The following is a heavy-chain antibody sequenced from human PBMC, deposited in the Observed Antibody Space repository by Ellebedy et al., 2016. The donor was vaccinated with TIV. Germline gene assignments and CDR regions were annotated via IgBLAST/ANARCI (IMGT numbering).Heavy chain of an antibody. D-gene: IGHD6-19*01. CDR1: GASFSDYY. CDR2: INHSGTT. J-gene: IGHJ6*02. CDR3: GGSVAVARTAGMDV. Sequence: MPSETLSLTCAVHGASFSDYYWSWIRQSPGKGLEWVGEINHSGTTKYNPSLKSRVTISGDTSTNQFSLRLTSVTAADMAVYYCGGSVAVARTAGMDVWGQGTTVTVSS. V-gene: IGHV4-34*01.